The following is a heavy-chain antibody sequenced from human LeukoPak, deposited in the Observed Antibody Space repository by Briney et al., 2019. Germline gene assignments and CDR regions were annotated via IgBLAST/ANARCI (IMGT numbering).Heavy chain of an antibody. CDR2: INHSGST. CDR1: GGSFSGYY. D-gene: IGHD6-6*01. J-gene: IGHJ4*02. V-gene: IGHV4-34*01. Sequence: PSETLSLTCAVYGGSFSGYYWSWIRQPPGKGLEWIGEINHSGSTNYNPSLKSRVTISVDTSKKQFSLKLSSVTAADTAVYYCARGGLSSSTNSFDYWGQGTLVTVSS. CDR3: ARGGLSSSTNSFDY.